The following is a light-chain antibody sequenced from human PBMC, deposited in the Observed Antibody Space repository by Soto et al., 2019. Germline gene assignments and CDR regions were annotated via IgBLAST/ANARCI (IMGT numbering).Light chain of an antibody. CDR3: QQRASWPLT. Sequence: VLTQSPATLSLSPGERATLSCRASQSVRKYLAWYQQKPGQPPRLLIYDTFNRATGIPARFSGSGSETAFTLTISSLEPEDFAVYYRQQRASWPLTFGGGTNVEIK. J-gene: IGKJ4*01. V-gene: IGKV3-11*01. CDR2: DTF. CDR1: QSVRKY.